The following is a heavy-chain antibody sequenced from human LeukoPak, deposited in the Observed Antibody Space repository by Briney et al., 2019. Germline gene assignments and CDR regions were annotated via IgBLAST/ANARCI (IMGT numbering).Heavy chain of an antibody. Sequence: ASVRVSCKASGFTFTAYYLHWVRQAPGQGLEWMGWIAPNNGDTSYAQNFQGRVTMTRDTSITTAYMELSRLTSDDTAVYYCARDGRSGINSHVGWFATWGLGTLVTVSS. J-gene: IGHJ5*02. CDR2: IAPNNGDT. D-gene: IGHD2/OR15-2a*01. CDR3: ARDGRSGINSHVGWFAT. CDR1: GFTFTAYY. V-gene: IGHV1-2*02.